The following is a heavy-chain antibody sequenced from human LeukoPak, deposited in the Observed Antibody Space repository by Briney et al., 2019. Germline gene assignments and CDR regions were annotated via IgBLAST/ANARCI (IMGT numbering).Heavy chain of an antibody. CDR2: ISGSGGST. J-gene: IGHJ4*02. CDR1: GLTFSTYA. Sequence: GGSLRLSCAASGLTFSTYAMSWVRQAPGKGLEWVSGISGSGGSTYYADSVKGRFTISRDNSKNTLYLQMSSLRAEDTAVYYCAKAINYFYYYGSGSNFDYWGQGTLVTVSS. CDR3: AKAINYFYYYGSGSNFDY. V-gene: IGHV3-23*01. D-gene: IGHD3-10*01.